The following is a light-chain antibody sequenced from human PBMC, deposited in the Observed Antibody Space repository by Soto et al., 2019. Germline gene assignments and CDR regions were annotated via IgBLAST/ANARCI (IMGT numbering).Light chain of an antibody. J-gene: IGLJ1*01. Sequence: QSVLTQPASVSGSPGRSITISCTGTSSDVGSDNLVSWCQQHPGKAPKFIIYEVSQRPAGVSYRFSGSKSGNTAYLTISGLQAEDEADYYCSSNAGSITYVFGTGTKVTVL. CDR1: SSDVGSDNL. CDR3: SSNAGSITYV. CDR2: EVS. V-gene: IGLV2-23*02.